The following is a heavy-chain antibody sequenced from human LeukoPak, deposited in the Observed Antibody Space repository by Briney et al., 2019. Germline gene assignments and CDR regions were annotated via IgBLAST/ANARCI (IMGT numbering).Heavy chain of an antibody. D-gene: IGHD1-7*01. CDR1: GFTFSSYA. J-gene: IGHJ4*02. CDR3: TTDPTGITGY. V-gene: IGHV3-15*01. CDR2: IRSKTDGGTT. Sequence: GGSLRLSCAASGFTFSSYAMHWVRQAPGKGLQWVGHIRSKTDGGTTDYAAPVKGRFTISRDESENTLYLQVNSLKTEDTAVYYCTTDPTGITGYWGQGTLVTVSS.